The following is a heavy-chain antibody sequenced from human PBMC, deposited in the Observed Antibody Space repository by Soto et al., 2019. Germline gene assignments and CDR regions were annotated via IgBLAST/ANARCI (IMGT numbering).Heavy chain of an antibody. CDR1: GGTFSSYA. Sequence: GGPVKVSCKASGGTFSSYAISWVRQAPGQGLEWMGGIIPIFGTANYAQKFQGRVTITADESASTAYMELSSLRSEDTAVYYCARDRAYDSSGYHFDYWGQGTLVTVSS. D-gene: IGHD3-22*01. J-gene: IGHJ4*02. CDR3: ARDRAYDSSGYHFDY. V-gene: IGHV1-69*13. CDR2: IIPIFGTA.